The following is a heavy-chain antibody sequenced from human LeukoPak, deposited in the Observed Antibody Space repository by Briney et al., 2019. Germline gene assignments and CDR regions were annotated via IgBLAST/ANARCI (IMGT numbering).Heavy chain of an antibody. Sequence: PGGSLRLSCAASGFTVSSNYMSWVRQVPGKGLEWVSVIYSDGSTYSADSVRGRFAISRDNSMNTLYLQMNSLRAEDTAVYYCATIVPDVPATSTFDYWGQGALVTVSS. J-gene: IGHJ4*02. D-gene: IGHD2-15*01. V-gene: IGHV3-66*01. CDR2: IYSDGST. CDR1: GFTVSSNY. CDR3: ATIVPDVPATSTFDY.